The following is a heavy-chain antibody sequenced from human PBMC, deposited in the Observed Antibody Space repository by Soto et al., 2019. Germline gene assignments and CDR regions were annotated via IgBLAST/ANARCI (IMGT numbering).Heavy chain of an antibody. CDR2: IYTSGST. V-gene: IGHV4-4*07. D-gene: IGHD2-2*01. CDR3: ARLVRGYGCSSTSCFSYFDY. J-gene: IGHJ4*02. CDR1: GGSISSYY. Sequence: SETLSLTCTVSGGSISSYYWSWIRQPAGKGLEWIGRIYTSGSTNYNPSLKSRVTMSVDTSKNQFSLKLSSVTAADTAVYYCARLVRGYGCSSTSCFSYFDYWGQGTLVTVS.